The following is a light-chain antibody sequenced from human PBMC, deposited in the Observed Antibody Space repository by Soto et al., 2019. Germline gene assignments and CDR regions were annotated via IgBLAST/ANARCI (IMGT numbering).Light chain of an antibody. J-gene: IGKJ5*01. Sequence: EIVLTQSPGTLSLSPGERATLSCRASQSVSSTYLAWYQHKPGQAPRLLIYDASNRVTGIPARFRGSGSGTDFTLTISSLEPDDFAVYYCQQRSNWQITFGQGTRLEIK. CDR2: DAS. CDR3: QQRSNWQIT. CDR1: QSVSSTY. V-gene: IGKV3D-20*02.